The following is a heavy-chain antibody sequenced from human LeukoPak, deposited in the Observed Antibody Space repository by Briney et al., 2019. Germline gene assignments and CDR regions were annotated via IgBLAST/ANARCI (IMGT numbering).Heavy chain of an antibody. Sequence: GGSLRLPCAASGFILSNAWMSWVRQAPGKGLEWVGRIKSITDGGTTDYAAPVKGRFTISRDDSKNKLYLQINSLKTEDTAVYYCTTDSGSISDTLDYWGQGTLVTVSS. CDR3: TTDSGSISDTLDY. V-gene: IGHV3-15*01. J-gene: IGHJ4*02. D-gene: IGHD2-2*01. CDR2: IKSITDGGTT. CDR1: GFILSNAW.